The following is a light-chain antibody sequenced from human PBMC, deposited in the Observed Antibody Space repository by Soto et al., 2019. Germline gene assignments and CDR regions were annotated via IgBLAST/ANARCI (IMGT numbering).Light chain of an antibody. V-gene: IGLV2-23*01. CDR1: SSDVGNYNL. CDR3: CSFAAGSTPYV. J-gene: IGLJ1*01. Sequence: QSVLTQPASVSGSPGQSITISCTGTSSDVGNYNLVSWYQHHPGKAPKLMIYEGSKRPSWVSNRFSGSKSGNTASLTISGLQAEDEADYYCCSFAAGSTPYVFGTGTKVTVL. CDR2: EGS.